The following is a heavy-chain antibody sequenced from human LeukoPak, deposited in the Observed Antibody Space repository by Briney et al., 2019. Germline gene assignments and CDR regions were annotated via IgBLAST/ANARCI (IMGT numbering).Heavy chain of an antibody. Sequence: GGSLRLSCAASGFTVSSNYMSWVRQAPGKGLEWVAVISYDGSNKYYADSVKGRFTISRDNSKNTLYLQMNSLRAEDTAVYYCARPPPTSSGWYFDYWGQGTLVTVSS. CDR3: ARPPPTSSGWYFDY. J-gene: IGHJ4*02. D-gene: IGHD6-19*01. V-gene: IGHV3-30*03. CDR2: ISYDGSNK. CDR1: GFTVSSNY.